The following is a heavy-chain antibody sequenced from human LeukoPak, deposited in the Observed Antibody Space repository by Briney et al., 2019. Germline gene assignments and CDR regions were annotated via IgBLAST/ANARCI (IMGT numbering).Heavy chain of an antibody. V-gene: IGHV3-33*01. CDR1: GFTFSSYG. CDR3: ARDMVRGVTLGAFDI. Sequence: GGSLRLSCAASGFTFSSYGMHWVRQAPGKGLEGVAVIWYDGSNKYYADSVKGRFTISRDNSKNTLYLQMNSLRAEDTAVYYCARDMVRGVTLGAFDIWGQGTMVTVSS. J-gene: IGHJ3*02. CDR2: IWYDGSNK. D-gene: IGHD3-10*01.